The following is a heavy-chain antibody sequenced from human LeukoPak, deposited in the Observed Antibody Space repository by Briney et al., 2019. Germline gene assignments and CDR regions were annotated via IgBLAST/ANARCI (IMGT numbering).Heavy chain of an antibody. CDR3: ARVKSGWYEAFDI. Sequence: ASVKVSCKASGYTFTNDYIHWVRQAPGQGLEWMGISSPSGGSTSYAQKFQGRVTMTRDTSTSTVYMELSSLRSEDTAVYYCARVKSGWYEAFDIWGQGTMVTVSS. V-gene: IGHV1-46*01. D-gene: IGHD6-19*01. CDR1: GYTFTNDY. J-gene: IGHJ3*02. CDR2: SSPSGGST.